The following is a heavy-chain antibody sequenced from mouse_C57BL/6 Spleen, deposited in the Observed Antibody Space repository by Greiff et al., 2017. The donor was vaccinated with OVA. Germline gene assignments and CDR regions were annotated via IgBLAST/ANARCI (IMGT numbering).Heavy chain of an antibody. J-gene: IGHJ4*01. CDR2: IYPGSGNT. D-gene: IGHD2-4*01. CDR1: GYTFTDYY. V-gene: IGHV1-76*01. CDR3: ARGGIYYDYRYYAMDY. Sequence: QVQLQQSGAELVRPGASVKLSCKASGYTFTDYYINWVKQRPGQGLEWIARIYPGSGNTYYNEKFKGKATLTAEKSSSTAYMQLSSLTSEDSAVYFCARGGIYYDYRYYAMDYWGQGTSVTVSS.